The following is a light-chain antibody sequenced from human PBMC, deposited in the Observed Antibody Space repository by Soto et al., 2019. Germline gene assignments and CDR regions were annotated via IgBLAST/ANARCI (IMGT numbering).Light chain of an antibody. CDR2: EVN. J-gene: IGLJ1*01. CDR1: SSDVGNYNY. V-gene: IGLV2-14*01. Sequence: QSALTQPASVSGSPGQSITISCTGTSSDVGNYNYVSWFQQHPGKAPKLMIYEVNNRSSGVSDRFFGSKSGNTASLTISGLQAEDEADYYCSSYTSSSTSSVFGTGTKVTVL. CDR3: SSYTSSSTSSV.